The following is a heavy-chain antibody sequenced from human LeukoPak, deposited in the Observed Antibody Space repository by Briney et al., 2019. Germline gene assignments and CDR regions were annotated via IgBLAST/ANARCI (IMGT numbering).Heavy chain of an antibody. J-gene: IGHJ2*01. V-gene: IGHV4-4*08. Sequence: PSETLSLTCTVSGDSISRESWSWIRQAPGQGLECIGYSYDCWRMNYNPSLQSRVTIPLDTSKNRLSLQLSSVTAADTAVYYCARRIQLWSCWHFDLWGRGTLVTVTS. CDR3: ARRIQLWSCWHFDL. CDR2: SYDCWRM. CDR1: GDSISRES. D-gene: IGHD1-1*01.